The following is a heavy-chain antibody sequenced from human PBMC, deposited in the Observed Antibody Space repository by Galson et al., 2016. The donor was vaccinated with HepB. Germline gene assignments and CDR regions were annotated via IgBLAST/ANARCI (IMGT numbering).Heavy chain of an antibody. J-gene: IGHJ5*02. CDR3: ARDNVLGAKNWFDP. CDR2: IYYGGST. Sequence: TLSLTCTVSGGSISSAGFYWTWIRQLPGRGLEWIGYIYYGGSTFYNPSLQSRVTMSVDTSKNQFSPRLKSVTAADTAVYYCARDNVLGAKNWFDPWGQGTLVTVSS. D-gene: IGHD1-26*01. CDR1: GGSISSAGFY. V-gene: IGHV4-31*03.